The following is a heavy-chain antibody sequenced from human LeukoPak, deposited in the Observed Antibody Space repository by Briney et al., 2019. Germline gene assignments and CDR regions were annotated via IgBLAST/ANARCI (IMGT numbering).Heavy chain of an antibody. CDR1: GFTFSNFA. D-gene: IGHD6-19*01. CDR3: AKSYDNGWYVCDY. V-gene: IGHV3-30*09. CDR2: ISYDGSIK. J-gene: IGHJ4*02. Sequence: GRSLRLSCAASGFTFSNFAMNWVRQAPGKGLEWVAFISYDGSIKSYADSVKGRFAVSRDNSKNTLYLQMNSLRPEDTAFYYCAKSYDNGWYVCDYWRQGTLVTVSS.